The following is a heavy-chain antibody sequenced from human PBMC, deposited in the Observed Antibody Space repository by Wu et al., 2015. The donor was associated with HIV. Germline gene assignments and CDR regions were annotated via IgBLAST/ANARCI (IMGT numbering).Heavy chain of an antibody. CDR3: ARGGPNGGYYDSGIYYFDI. J-gene: IGHJ4*02. CDR2: LIPMYGTA. CDR1: GATFTSYA. D-gene: IGHD3-22*01. V-gene: IGHV1-69*13. Sequence: QVQLLQSGAEVKNPGSSVRVSCKASGATFTSYALSWVRQAPGQGLEWMGRLIPMYGTANYAQKFQGRVTITADESTSTAYMDVSSLRSEDTAVYFCARGGPNGGYYDSGIYYFDIWGQGNTGHRLL.